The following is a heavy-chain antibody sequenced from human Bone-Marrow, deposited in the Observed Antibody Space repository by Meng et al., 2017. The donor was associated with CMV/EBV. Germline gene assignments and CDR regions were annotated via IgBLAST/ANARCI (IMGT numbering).Heavy chain of an antibody. CDR2: ISYDGSNK. D-gene: IGHD1-1*01. CDR1: GFTFSSYA. Sequence: GGSLRLSCAASGFTFSSYAMHWVRQAPGKGLEWVAVISYDGSNKYYADSVKGRFTISRDNSKNTLYLQMNSLRAEDTAVYYWARVGTPYYGMEVWGRGTTVT. V-gene: IGHV3-30-3*01. CDR3: ARVGTPYYGMEV. J-gene: IGHJ6*02.